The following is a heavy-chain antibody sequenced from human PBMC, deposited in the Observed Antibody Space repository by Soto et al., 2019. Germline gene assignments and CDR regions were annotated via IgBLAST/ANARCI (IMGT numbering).Heavy chain of an antibody. CDR2: ISAYHGKT. V-gene: IGHV1-18*01. J-gene: IGHJ3*02. Sequence: QVQLVQSGAEVKKPGASVKVSCKASGYTFTSYGISWVRQAPGQGLEWMGGISAYHGKTNYAQKLQGRVTMTTDTSTSTAYMELRSLRSDDTAVYYCARDSLMIDVIDAFDIWGQGTMVTVSS. D-gene: IGHD3-22*01. CDR3: ARDSLMIDVIDAFDI. CDR1: GYTFTSYG.